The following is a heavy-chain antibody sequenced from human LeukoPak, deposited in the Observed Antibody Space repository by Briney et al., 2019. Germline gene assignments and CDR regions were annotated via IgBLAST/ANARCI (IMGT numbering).Heavy chain of an antibody. D-gene: IGHD1-26*01. J-gene: IGHJ4*02. CDR3: ARDLGGIAGS. Sequence: GGSLRLSCAASGFTITRYWMHWVRQVPGKGLDWVSRINEDGSITTHADSVRGRFTISRDNARDTLYLQMNSLRSEDTAVYYCARDLGGIAGSWGQGTLVTVSS. CDR1: GFTITRYW. V-gene: IGHV3-74*01. CDR2: INEDGSIT.